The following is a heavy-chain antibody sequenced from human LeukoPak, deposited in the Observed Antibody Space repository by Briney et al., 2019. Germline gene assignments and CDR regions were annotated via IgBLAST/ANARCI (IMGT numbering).Heavy chain of an antibody. CDR2: MKGGGET. CDR3: ARDIVVVVAATDYYYGMDV. D-gene: IGHD2-15*01. Sequence: PGGSLRLSCAASGFSFTNYAMSWVRQAPARGPEWLSSMKGGGETFYADSVKGRFTISRDNSKNTLYLQMNSLRAEDTAVYYCARDIVVVVAATDYYYGMDVWGQGTTVTVSS. CDR1: GFSFTNYA. J-gene: IGHJ6*02. V-gene: IGHV3-66*01.